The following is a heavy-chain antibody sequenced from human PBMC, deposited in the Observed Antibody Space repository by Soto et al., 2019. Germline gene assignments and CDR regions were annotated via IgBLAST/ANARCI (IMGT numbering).Heavy chain of an antibody. V-gene: IGHV4-31*03. CDR1: GASINSGGYY. CDR2: IYFSGST. D-gene: IGHD4-17*01. CDR3: ASGDAWEALLAH. Sequence: QVQLQESSPGLVKPSETLSLTCTVSGASINSGGYYWSWIRQLPGKGLEWIGYIYFSGSTYYNPSLESRVTISLDTSQNQFSLKLSSVTAADTAMYFCASGDAWEALLAHWGQGILVTVSS. J-gene: IGHJ4*02.